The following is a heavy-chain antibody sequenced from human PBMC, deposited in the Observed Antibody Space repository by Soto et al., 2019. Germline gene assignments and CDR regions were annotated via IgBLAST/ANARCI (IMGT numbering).Heavy chain of an antibody. CDR3: VRWTRRVLAARPHARSLEH. CDR2: INQSGTT. D-gene: IGHD3-3*01. J-gene: IGHJ5*02. V-gene: IGHV4-34*01. Sequence: WTWIRQSPGKGLEWLGEINQSGTTNYRSSLKSRLSMSMDTSKNQFSLRLTSVTAADTGVYYCVRWTRRVLAARPHARSLEHWGPGTLVTVSS.